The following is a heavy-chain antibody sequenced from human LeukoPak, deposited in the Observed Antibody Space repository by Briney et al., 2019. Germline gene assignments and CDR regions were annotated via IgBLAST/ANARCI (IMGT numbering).Heavy chain of an antibody. D-gene: IGHD4-11*01. V-gene: IGHV3-21*06. Sequence: PGGSLRLSCVASGFTLSSYSMNWVRQAPGKGLEWVAFISSGSSYKYYADSVNGRFTISRGNAKNSLSLQMDSLRAEDTAVYYCARDARQMTSMTNFDYWGQGTLVTVSS. J-gene: IGHJ4*02. CDR1: GFTLSSYS. CDR3: ARDARQMTSMTNFDY. CDR2: ISSGSSYK.